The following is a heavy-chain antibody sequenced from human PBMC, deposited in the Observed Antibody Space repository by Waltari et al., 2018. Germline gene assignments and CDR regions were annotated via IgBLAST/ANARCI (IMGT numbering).Heavy chain of an antibody. CDR2: IYPAGST. V-gene: IGHV3-66*02. J-gene: IGHJ4*02. CDR1: GFPVSTNP. Sequence: EVDLVESGGGLVHPGGSLRLSCAASGFPVSTNPMTWVRQVPGRGLEWVSIIYPAGSTYNADSVEGRFTISRDVSKNMVHLQMNSLRPEDTAIYYCARARDEQTAMVYFDHWGQGTLVSVSS. CDR3: ARARDEQTAMVYFDH. D-gene: IGHD5-18*01.